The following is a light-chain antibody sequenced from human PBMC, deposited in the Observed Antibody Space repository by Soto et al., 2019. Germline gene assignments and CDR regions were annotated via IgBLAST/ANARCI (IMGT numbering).Light chain of an antibody. CDR1: TGHINNA. J-gene: IGLJ2*01. V-gene: IGLV4-69*01. Sequence: QPVLTQSPSASASLGASVKLTCTLSTGHINNAIAWHQQQPEKGPRFLMKLNSDGSHTKGDGIFDRFSGSSSGSERYLTISSLQSEDEADYYCQTWGTGIVVFGGGTQLTVL. CDR2: LNSDGSH. CDR3: QTWGTGIVV.